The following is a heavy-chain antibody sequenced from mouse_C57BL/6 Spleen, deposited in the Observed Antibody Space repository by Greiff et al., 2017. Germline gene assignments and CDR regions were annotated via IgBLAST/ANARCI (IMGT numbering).Heavy chain of an antibody. CDR2: IYPSDSET. Sequence: VQLQQPGAELVRPGSSVKLSCKASGYTFTSYWMDWVKQRPGQGLEWIGNIYPSDSETHYNQKFKDKATLTVDKSSSTAYMQLSSLTSEDSAVYYCARTTVVATSYWYCDVWGTGTTVTVSS. CDR3: ARTTVVATSYWYCDV. V-gene: IGHV1-61*01. CDR1: GYTFTSYW. D-gene: IGHD1-1*01. J-gene: IGHJ1*03.